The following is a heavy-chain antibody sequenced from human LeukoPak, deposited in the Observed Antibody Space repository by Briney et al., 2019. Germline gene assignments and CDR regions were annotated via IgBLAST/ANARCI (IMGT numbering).Heavy chain of an antibody. J-gene: IGHJ4*02. D-gene: IGHD6-13*01. CDR2: ISYDGSNK. CDR3: AKVSRLGLYSSSYFDY. Sequence: GGSLRLSCAASGFTFSSYGMHWVRQAPGKGLEWVAVISYDGSNKYYADSVKGRFTISRDNSKNTLYLQMNSLRAEDTAVYYCAKVSRLGLYSSSYFDYWGQGTLVTVSS. CDR1: GFTFSSYG. V-gene: IGHV3-30*18.